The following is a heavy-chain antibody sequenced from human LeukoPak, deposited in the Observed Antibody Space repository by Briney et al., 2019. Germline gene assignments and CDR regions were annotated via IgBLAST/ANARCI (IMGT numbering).Heavy chain of an antibody. Sequence: GGSLRPSCAASGFTFSSYSMNWVRQAPAKGLEWVSSISSSSSYIYYADSVKGLFTISRDNAKNSLYLQMNSLRAEDTAVYYCARGSVGGVVVAAMTPDAEYFQHWGQGTLVTVSS. CDR2: ISSSSSYI. D-gene: IGHD2-15*01. CDR3: ARGSVGGVVVAAMTPDAEYFQH. CDR1: GFTFSSYS. V-gene: IGHV3-21*01. J-gene: IGHJ1*01.